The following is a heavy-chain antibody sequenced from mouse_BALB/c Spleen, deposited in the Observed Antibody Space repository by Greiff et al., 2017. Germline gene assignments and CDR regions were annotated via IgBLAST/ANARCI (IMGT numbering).Heavy chain of an antibody. CDR2: IRSKSNNYAT. CDR3: VRHVFAY. Sequence: EVQLVESGGGLVQPKGSLKLSCAASGFTFNTYAMNWVRQAPGKGLEWVARIRSKSNNYATYYADSVKDRFTISRDDSQSMLYLQMNNLKTEDTAMYYCVRHVFAYWGQGTLVTVSA. V-gene: IGHV10-1*02. CDR1: GFTFNTYA. J-gene: IGHJ3*01.